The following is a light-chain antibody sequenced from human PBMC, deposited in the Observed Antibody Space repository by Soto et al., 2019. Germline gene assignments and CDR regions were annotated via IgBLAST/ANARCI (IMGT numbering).Light chain of an antibody. CDR3: QQYGGSPQT. CDR1: QSVSSSY. CDR2: GTS. Sequence: EIVLTQSPGTLSLSPGERATLSCRASQSVSSSYLAWYQQKPGQAPRLLIYGTSNRATGIPARFSGSGSGTDFTLTISRLEPEDFAVYYCQQYGGSPQTFGQGTTVEIK. V-gene: IGKV3-20*01. J-gene: IGKJ1*01.